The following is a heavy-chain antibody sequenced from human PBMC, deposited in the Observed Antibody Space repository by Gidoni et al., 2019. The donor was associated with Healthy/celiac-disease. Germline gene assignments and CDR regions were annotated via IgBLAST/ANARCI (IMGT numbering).Heavy chain of an antibody. Sequence: QVQLVESGGGVVQPGRSLRLSCAASGFTFSTYGMHWVRQAPGKGLEWVAVIWYDGSNKYYTDSVKGRFTISRDNSKNTLYLQMNSLRAEDTAVYYCAREYYYDSSGYSQYYLIDYWGQGTLVTVSS. CDR1: GFTFSTYG. CDR3: AREYYYDSSGYSQYYLIDY. J-gene: IGHJ4*02. D-gene: IGHD3-22*01. CDR2: IWYDGSNK. V-gene: IGHV3-33*01.